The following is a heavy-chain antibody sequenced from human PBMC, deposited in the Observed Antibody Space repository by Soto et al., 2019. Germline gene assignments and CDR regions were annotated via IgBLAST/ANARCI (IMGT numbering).Heavy chain of an antibody. CDR2: ISHDGSNQ. V-gene: IGHV3-30*18. J-gene: IGHJ4*02. D-gene: IGHD6-25*01. Sequence: PGGSLRLSCVASGFTLSTSGMHWVRQAPSKGLEWVAVISHDGSNQFYAESVKGRFTISRDNSKNMLYLQMNSLRADDSAVYFCAKDSSAAFDYWGQGTVVTVSS. CDR3: AKDSSAAFDY. CDR1: GFTLSTSG.